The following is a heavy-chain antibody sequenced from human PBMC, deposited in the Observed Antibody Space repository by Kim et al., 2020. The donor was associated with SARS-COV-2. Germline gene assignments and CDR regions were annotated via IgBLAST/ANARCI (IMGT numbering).Heavy chain of an antibody. Sequence: SGPTLVTTQTLTLTCTFSGFSLSTRGMCVSWIRQPPGKALEWLALIDWAGDKYYSTSLKTRLTISKDTSENQVVLTMTNMDPVDTATYYCARAEGGRNQGFDYWGQGTLVTVSS. CDR2: IDWAGDK. D-gene: IGHD1-26*01. CDR1: GFSLSTRGMC. J-gene: IGHJ4*02. V-gene: IGHV2-70*01. CDR3: ARAEGGRNQGFDY.